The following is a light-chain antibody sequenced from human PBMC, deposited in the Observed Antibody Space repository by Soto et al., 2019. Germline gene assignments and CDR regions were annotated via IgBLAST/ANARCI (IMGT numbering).Light chain of an antibody. CDR3: CSFAGDFYV. CDR1: SSDVGGYNF. V-gene: IGLV2-11*01. Sequence: QSALTQPRSVSGSPGQSVTISCTGTSSDVGGYNFVAWYQQHPGKAPKLIIYDVSERPSGVPERFSGSKSGNTASLTISGLQAEDETDYYCCSFAGDFYVFGTGTKLTV. CDR2: DVS. J-gene: IGLJ1*01.